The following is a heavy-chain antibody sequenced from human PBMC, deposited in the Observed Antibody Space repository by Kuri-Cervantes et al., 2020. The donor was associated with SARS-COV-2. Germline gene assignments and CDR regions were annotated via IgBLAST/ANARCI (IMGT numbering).Heavy chain of an antibody. Sequence: GESLKISCEVSGFLFSAPAIHWVRQASGKGLEWVGRVRGKANNYATAYAASVRDRFTISRDDSKNMAYLQMNSLKIEDTAVYYCTTLIDYWGQGALVTVSS. CDR2: VRGKANNYAT. J-gene: IGHJ4*02. CDR3: TTLIDY. CDR1: GFLFSAPA. V-gene: IGHV3-73*01.